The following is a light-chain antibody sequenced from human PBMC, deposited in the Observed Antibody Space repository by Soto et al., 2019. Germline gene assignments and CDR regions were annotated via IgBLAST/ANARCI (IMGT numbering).Light chain of an antibody. J-gene: IGLJ2*01. CDR1: TSNIGAGYD. CDR2: GNS. Sequence: QSVLTQPRSVSGAPGQRVTISCTGSTSNIGAGYDVHWYQQLRGTAPKLLIYGNSNRPSGVPDRFSGSKSGTSASLAITGLQAEDEADYYCQSYDSSLSGSEVFGGGTKLTVL. V-gene: IGLV1-40*01. CDR3: QSYDSSLSGSEV.